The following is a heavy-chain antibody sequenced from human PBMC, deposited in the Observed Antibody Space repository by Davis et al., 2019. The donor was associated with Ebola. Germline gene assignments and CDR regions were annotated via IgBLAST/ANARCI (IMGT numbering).Heavy chain of an antibody. CDR2: INPNSGGT. Sequence: ASVKVSCKASGYTFTSYGISWVRQAPGQGLEWMGWINPNSGGTNYAQKFQGRVTMTRDTSISTAYMELSRLRSDDTAVYYCARGKVRGSYYLGYWGQGTLVTVSS. CDR3: ARGKVRGSYYLGY. J-gene: IGHJ4*02. CDR1: GYTFTSYG. D-gene: IGHD1-26*01. V-gene: IGHV1-2*02.